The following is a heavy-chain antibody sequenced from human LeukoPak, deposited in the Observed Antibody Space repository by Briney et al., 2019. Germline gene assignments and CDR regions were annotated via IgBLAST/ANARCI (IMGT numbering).Heavy chain of an antibody. Sequence: ASVKVSCKASGYTFTNYGVNWVRQAPGQGLEWMGWINTYNGDTNYAYELQGRVTMTTDTSTSTAYMELRSLRSDDTAVYYCARGGRYYVDVWGKGTTVIVSS. CDR3: ARGGRYYVDV. J-gene: IGHJ6*03. D-gene: IGHD3-16*01. V-gene: IGHV1-18*01. CDR1: GYTFTNYG. CDR2: INTYNGDT.